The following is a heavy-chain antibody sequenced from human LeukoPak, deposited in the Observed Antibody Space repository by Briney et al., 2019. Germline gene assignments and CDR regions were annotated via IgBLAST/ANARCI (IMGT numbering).Heavy chain of an antibody. CDR1: GFTFSSYA. Sequence: PGGSLRLSCAASGFTFSSYAMSWVRQAPGKGREWVSAITGSGGSTYYADSVKGRFIISRDNSKNTLFLQMNSLRAEETAVYYCANVWATIAAVGYWGQGTLVTVSS. D-gene: IGHD6-25*01. CDR3: ANVWATIAAVGY. V-gene: IGHV3-23*01. J-gene: IGHJ4*02. CDR2: ITGSGGST.